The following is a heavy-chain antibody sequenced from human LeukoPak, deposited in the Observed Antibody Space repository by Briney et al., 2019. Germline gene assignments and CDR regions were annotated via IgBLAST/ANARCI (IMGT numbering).Heavy chain of an antibody. D-gene: IGHD5-24*01. J-gene: IGHJ4*02. CDR2: IYSSGST. CDR3: ARGPAGRDGYNFDS. Sequence: SETLSLTCAVSGGSISSGGYSWNWIRQPAGXXXXXXXRIYSSGSTHYNPSLKSRVTMSVDTSKNQFSLMLTSLTAADTAVYYCARGPAGRDGYNFDSWGQGTLVTVSS. CDR1: GGSISSGGYS. V-gene: IGHV4-61*02.